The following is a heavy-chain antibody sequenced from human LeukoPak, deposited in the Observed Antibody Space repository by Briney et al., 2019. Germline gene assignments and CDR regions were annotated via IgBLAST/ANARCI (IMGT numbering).Heavy chain of an antibody. J-gene: IGHJ4*02. CDR1: GGSISSGGYS. CDR2: IYHSGST. CDR3: ARARADILTGQYYFDY. D-gene: IGHD3-9*01. V-gene: IGHV4-30-2*01. Sequence: SETLSLTCAVSGGSISSGGYSWSWIRQPPGKGLEWIGYIYHSGSTYYNPSLKSRVTISVDRSKNQFSLKLSSVTAADTAVYYCARARADILTGQYYFDYWGQGTLATVSS.